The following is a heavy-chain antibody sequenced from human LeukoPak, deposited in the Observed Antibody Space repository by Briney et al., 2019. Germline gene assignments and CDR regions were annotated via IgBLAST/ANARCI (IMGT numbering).Heavy chain of an antibody. J-gene: IGHJ4*02. CDR1: GGPISSYY. V-gene: IGHV4-59*01. CDR2: IYYSGST. D-gene: IGHD4-17*01. Sequence: SETLSLTCTVSGGPISSYYWSWIRQPPGKGLEWIGYIYYSGSTNYNPSLKSRVTISVDTSKNQFSLKLSSVTAADTAVYYCARDGDYGDYYFDYWGQGTLVTVSS. CDR3: ARDGDYGDYYFDY.